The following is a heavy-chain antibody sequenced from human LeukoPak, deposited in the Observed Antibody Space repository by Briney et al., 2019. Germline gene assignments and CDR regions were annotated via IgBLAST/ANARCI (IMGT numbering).Heavy chain of an antibody. CDR3: AREVAAAGAYYFDY. D-gene: IGHD6-13*01. V-gene: IGHV4-4*07. J-gene: IGHJ4*02. CDR2: IYTSGST. CDR1: GGSISSYY. Sequence: SETLPLTCTVSGGSISSYYWSWIRQPAGKGLEWIGRIYTSGSTNYNPSLTSRVTMSLDTSKNQFSLRLSSVTAADTAVYYCAREVAAAGAYYFDYWGQGTLVTVSS.